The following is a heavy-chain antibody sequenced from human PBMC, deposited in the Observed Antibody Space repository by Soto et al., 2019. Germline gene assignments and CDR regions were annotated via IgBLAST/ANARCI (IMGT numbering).Heavy chain of an antibody. CDR3: ARARPGYYMDV. CDR1: GFTFSSYW. J-gene: IGHJ6*03. D-gene: IGHD1-1*01. V-gene: IGHV3-74*01. CDR2: ISTDGSTT. Sequence: EVQLVESGGGLVQPGGSLRLSCAASGFTFSSYWMHWVRQAPGKGLVWISRISTDGSTTNHADSVRGRFTIPRDNAKDTLYLQMNSLRAEDTAVYYCARARPGYYMDVWGKGTTVTVS.